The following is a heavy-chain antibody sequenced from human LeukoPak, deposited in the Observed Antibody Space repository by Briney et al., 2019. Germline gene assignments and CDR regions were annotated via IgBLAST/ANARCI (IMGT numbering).Heavy chain of an antibody. J-gene: IGHJ4*02. D-gene: IGHD5-24*01. Sequence: GGSLRLSCAASGFTFYDYAMHWVRQAPGKGLEWVSGISWNSGSIGYADSVKGRFTISRDNAKNSLYLQMNSLRAEDTALYYCAKDTGYSLRGAFDYWGQGTLVTVSS. CDR2: ISWNSGSI. V-gene: IGHV3-9*01. CDR3: AKDTGYSLRGAFDY. CDR1: GFTFYDYA.